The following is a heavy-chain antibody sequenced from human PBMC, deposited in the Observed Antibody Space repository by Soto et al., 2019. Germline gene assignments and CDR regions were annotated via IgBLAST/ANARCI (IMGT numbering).Heavy chain of an antibody. J-gene: IGHJ6*03. CDR2: IKQDGGEK. V-gene: IGHV3-7*04. D-gene: IGHD3-10*01. CDR1: GFTFSSYW. CDR3: ARVYGSELVHTVYYYMDV. Sequence: GGSLRLSCATSGFTFSSYWMCWVRQAPGKGLEWVANIKQDGGEKHYGDSGKGRFTISRDNAKNSLYLQMKSLRGEDTAVYYCARVYGSELVHTVYYYMDVWGKGTTVTVSS.